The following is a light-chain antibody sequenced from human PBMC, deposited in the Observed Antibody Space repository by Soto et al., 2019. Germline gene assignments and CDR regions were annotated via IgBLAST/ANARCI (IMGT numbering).Light chain of an antibody. J-gene: IGLJ2*01. CDR2: EVT. V-gene: IGLV2-23*02. CDR3: CSYASSTTYVI. CDR1: NSDVGSCNL. Sequence: QSALTQPASVSGSPGQSITISCTGTNSDVGSCNLVSWYQQRPGQAPQVLIYEVTKRPSGVSDRFSGSKSGNTASLTISGLKAEDEGEYFCCSYASSTTYVIFGGGTKVTVL.